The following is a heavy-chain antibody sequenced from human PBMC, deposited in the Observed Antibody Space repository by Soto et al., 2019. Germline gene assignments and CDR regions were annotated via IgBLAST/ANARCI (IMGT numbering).Heavy chain of an antibody. J-gene: IGHJ6*01. D-gene: IGHD2-15*01. CDR3: ARADCTGADCYSWPFNYGVDV. CDR2: IWYDGSNK. V-gene: IGHV3-33*08. Sequence: QVQLVESGGGVVQPGGSLRLSCTTSGFTFNTYGMHWVRQAPGKGLEWVAIIWYDGSNKYYADSVKGRFTISRDNSKNTLYLQMTSLRAEDTALYYCARADCTGADCYSWPFNYGVDVW. CDR1: GFTFNTYG.